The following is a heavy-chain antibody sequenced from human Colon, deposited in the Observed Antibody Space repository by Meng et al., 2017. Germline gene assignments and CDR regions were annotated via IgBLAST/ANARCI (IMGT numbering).Heavy chain of an antibody. Sequence: SETLSLTCAVYGGSFSGYYWTWIRQPPGKGLEWIGEISHSGSTNYNPPLKSRVTISVDTSKNQFSLKLSSVTAADTAVDYCASYTSTVATAGYGFDVWGQGTMVTVSS. CDR2: ISHSGST. D-gene: IGHD4-17*01. CDR1: GGSFSGYY. J-gene: IGHJ3*01. V-gene: IGHV4-34*01. CDR3: ASYTSTVATAGYGFDV.